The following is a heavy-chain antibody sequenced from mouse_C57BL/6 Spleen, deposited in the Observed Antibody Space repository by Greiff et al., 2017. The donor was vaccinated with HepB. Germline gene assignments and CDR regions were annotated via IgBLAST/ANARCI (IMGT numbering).Heavy chain of an antibody. CDR2: IDPENGDT. J-gene: IGHJ3*01. Sequence: EVQLQQSGAELVRPGASVKLSCTASGFNIKDDYMHWVKQRPEQGLEWIGWIDPENGDTEYASKFQGQATITADTSSNTAYLQLSSLTSEDTAVYYCTTAQATTAWFAYWGQGTLVTVSA. CDR3: TTAQATTAWFAY. D-gene: IGHD3-2*02. V-gene: IGHV14-4*01. CDR1: GFNIKDDY.